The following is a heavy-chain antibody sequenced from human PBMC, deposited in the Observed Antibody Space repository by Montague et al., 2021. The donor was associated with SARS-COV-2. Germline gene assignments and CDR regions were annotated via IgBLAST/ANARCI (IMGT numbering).Heavy chain of an antibody. CDR3: ARESVRAVAGDFDY. V-gene: IGHV3-30-3*01. Sequence: SLRLSCAASEFTFSNHAMHWVRQAPGKGLEWVAFISYDGSKKYYADSVKGRFTISRDNSKNTLYLQMNSLRAEDTAVYYCARESVRAVAGDFDYWGQGTLVTVSS. D-gene: IGHD6-19*01. CDR2: ISYDGSKK. CDR1: EFTFSNHA. J-gene: IGHJ4*02.